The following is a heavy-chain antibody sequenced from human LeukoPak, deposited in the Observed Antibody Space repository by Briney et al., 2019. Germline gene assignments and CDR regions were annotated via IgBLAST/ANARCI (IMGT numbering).Heavy chain of an antibody. V-gene: IGHV3-23*01. J-gene: IGHJ6*02. D-gene: IGHD3-10*01. CDR1: GFTFSSYA. Sequence: PGGSLRLSCAASGFTFSSYAMTWVHQAPGKGLEWVSAISGSGGSTYYADSVKGRFTISRDNSKNTLYLQMNSLRAEDTAVYYCAKAVGPYYYYGMDVWGQGTTVTVSS. CDR2: ISGSGGST. CDR3: AKAVGPYYYYGMDV.